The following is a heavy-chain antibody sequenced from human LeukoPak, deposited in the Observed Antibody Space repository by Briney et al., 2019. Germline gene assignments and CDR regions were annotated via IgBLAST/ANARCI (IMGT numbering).Heavy chain of an antibody. CDR3: ARDVGEYSGSYSNY. CDR1: GASITTYY. V-gene: IGHV4-4*07. CDR2: IYTSGST. J-gene: IGHJ4*02. D-gene: IGHD1-26*01. Sequence: SETLSLTCAVSGASITTYYWSWIRQPAGKGLEWIGRIYTSGSTYYNPSLKSRVTISVDTSKNQFSLKLSSVTAADTAVYYCARDVGEYSGSYSNYWGQGTLVTVSS.